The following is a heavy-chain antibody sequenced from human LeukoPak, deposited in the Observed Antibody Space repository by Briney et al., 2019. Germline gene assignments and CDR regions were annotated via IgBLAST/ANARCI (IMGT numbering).Heavy chain of an antibody. CDR2: INPSGGST. J-gene: IGHJ4*02. CDR1: GYTFTSYY. CDR3: ARDKNTAMARRYYFDY. D-gene: IGHD5-18*01. V-gene: IGHV1-46*01. Sequence: GASVKVSCKASGYTFTSYYMHWVRQAPGQGLEWMGIINPSGGSTSYAQKFQGRVTMTRDTSTSTVYMELSSLRSEDTAVYYCARDKNTAMARRYYFDYWGQGTLVTVSS.